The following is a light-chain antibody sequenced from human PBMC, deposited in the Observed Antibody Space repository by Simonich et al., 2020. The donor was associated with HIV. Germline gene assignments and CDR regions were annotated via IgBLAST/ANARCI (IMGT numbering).Light chain of an antibody. J-gene: IGKJ3*01. CDR1: QIVSSN. V-gene: IGKV3-11*01. Sequence: EIVMTQSPATLSVSPGERATLSCRASQIVSSNLAWYQQKPGQAPRLLIYDASNRATGIPARFSVSGSGTDFTLTISSLEPEDFAVYYCQQRSNWPPKFTFGPGTKVDIK. CDR3: QQRSNWPPKFT. CDR2: DAS.